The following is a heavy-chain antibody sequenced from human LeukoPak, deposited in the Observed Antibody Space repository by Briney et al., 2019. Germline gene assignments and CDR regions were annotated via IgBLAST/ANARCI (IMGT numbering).Heavy chain of an antibody. Sequence: SETLSLTCAVSGYSISSGYYWGWIRQPPGKGLEWIGSLSQSGSTYYNPSLKGRVIISLDTSKNQFSLKLSSVTATDTAVYYCARVDGCGVVGTTGRFDYWGQGSLVTVSS. CDR2: LSQSGST. CDR1: GYSISSGYY. CDR3: ARVDGCGVVGTTGRFDY. J-gene: IGHJ4*02. D-gene: IGHD1-1*01. V-gene: IGHV4-38-2*01.